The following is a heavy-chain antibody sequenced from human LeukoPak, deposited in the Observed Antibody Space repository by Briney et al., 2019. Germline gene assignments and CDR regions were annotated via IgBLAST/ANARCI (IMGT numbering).Heavy chain of an antibody. CDR3: ARLGSSTFWNFDL. CDR1: GGSISSSSYY. Sequence: PSETLSLTCTVSGGSISSSSYYWGWIRPPPGKEPEWVGTIHYGGTTYYSPSLKSRLTISIDTSKNQFSLRLTSVTAADTAVYYCARLGSSTFWNFDLWGRGTLVSVSS. D-gene: IGHD5-12*01. V-gene: IGHV4-39*01. CDR2: IHYGGTT. J-gene: IGHJ2*01.